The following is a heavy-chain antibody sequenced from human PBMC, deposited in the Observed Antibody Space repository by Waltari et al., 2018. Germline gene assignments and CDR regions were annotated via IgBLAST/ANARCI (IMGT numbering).Heavy chain of an antibody. D-gene: IGHD1-26*01. V-gene: IGHV3-53*01. CDR1: GFTVRSNY. CDR3: ARWDEYYYYGMDV. CDR2: IYSGGST. Sequence: EVQLLESGGGLIQPGGSLRLSCAASGFTVRSNYMSWFRQAPGKGLEWVSVIYSGGSTYYADSVKGRFTISRDNSKNTLYLQMNSLRAEDTAVYYCARWDEYYYYGMDVWGQGTTVTVSS. J-gene: IGHJ6*02.